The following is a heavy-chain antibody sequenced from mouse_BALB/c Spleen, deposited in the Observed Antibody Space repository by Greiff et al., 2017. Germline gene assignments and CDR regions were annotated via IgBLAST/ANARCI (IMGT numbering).Heavy chain of an antibody. V-gene: IGHV14-4*02. Sequence: VQLKESGAELVRSGASVKLSCTASGFNIKDYYMHWVKQRPEQGLEWIGWIDPENGDTEYAPKFQGKATMTADTSSNTAYLQLSSLTSEDTAVYYSARNYGSIYYYAMDYWGQGTSVTVSS. CDR2: IDPENGDT. J-gene: IGHJ4*01. D-gene: IGHD1-1*01. CDR3: ARNYGSIYYYAMDY. CDR1: GFNIKDYY.